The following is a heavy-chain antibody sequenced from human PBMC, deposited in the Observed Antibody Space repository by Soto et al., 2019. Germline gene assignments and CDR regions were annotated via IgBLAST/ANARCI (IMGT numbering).Heavy chain of an antibody. V-gene: IGHV3-48*01. CDR3: ARRRAVAGTGYYYGMDV. Sequence: GGSLRLSCAASGFTFRSYSMNWVRQAPGKGLEWVSYISSSNRTINYADSVKGRFIISRDNAKNSLYLQMHSLKASDTAMYYCARRRAVAGTGYYYGMDVWGQGTTVTVSS. J-gene: IGHJ6*02. D-gene: IGHD6-19*01. CDR1: GFTFRSYS. CDR2: ISSSNRTI.